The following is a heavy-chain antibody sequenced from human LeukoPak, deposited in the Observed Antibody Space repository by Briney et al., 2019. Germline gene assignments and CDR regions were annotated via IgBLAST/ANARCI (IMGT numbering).Heavy chain of an antibody. V-gene: IGHV1-18*01. CDR2: ISAYNGNT. D-gene: IGHD3-9*01. CDR3: ARVLGPLTYYDILTGYQKRFDY. CDR1: GYTFTSYG. J-gene: IGHJ4*02. Sequence: ASVKVSCKASGYTFTSYGISWVRQAPGQGLEWMGWISAYNGNTNYAQKLQGRVTMTRNTSISTAYMELSSLRSEDTAVYYCARVLGPLTYYDILTGYQKRFDYWGQGTLVTVSS.